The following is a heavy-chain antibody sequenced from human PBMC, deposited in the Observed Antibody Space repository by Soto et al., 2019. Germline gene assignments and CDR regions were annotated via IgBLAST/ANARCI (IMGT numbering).Heavy chain of an antibody. J-gene: IGHJ5*02. V-gene: IGHV2-5*02. CDR3: AHRLEYYDFRRGRHSWFDP. D-gene: IGHD3-3*01. CDR2: TYWDDDK. Sequence: VSGPTLVNPTQTLTLTCTFSGFSLSTSGVGVGWIRQPPGKALEWLALTYWDDDKRYSPSLKSRLTITKDTSKNQVVLTMTNMEPLDTATYYCAHRLEYYDFRRGRHSWFDPCGQAPLVTVSS. CDR1: GFSLSTSGVG.